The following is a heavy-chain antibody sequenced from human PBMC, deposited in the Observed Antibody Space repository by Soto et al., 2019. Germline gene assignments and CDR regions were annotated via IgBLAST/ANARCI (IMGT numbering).Heavy chain of an antibody. D-gene: IGHD3-22*01. CDR3: ARDRLRGYDSSGFYS. J-gene: IGHJ4*02. CDR2: INPYNGNR. CDR1: GYSFSYYG. V-gene: IGHV1-18*01. Sequence: IQLVQSGAELRKPGASVKVSCKASGYSFSYYGINWVRQVPGQGLEWMGWINPYNGNRNFAQKFEDRVTMTPATSTNTVYMELRSLKSDDTAIYYCARDRLRGYDSSGFYSWGQGTLVTVSS.